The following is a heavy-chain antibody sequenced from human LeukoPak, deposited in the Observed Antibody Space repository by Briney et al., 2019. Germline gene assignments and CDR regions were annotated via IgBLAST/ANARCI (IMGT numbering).Heavy chain of an antibody. D-gene: IGHD6-19*01. CDR1: GFTFSSYA. CDR2: ISGSGGST. CDR3: AKDRSSGWYRGYYVDY. J-gene: IGHJ4*02. V-gene: IGHV3-23*01. Sequence: PGGSLRLSCAASGFTFSSYAMSWVRQAPGKGLEWVSAISGSGGSTYYADSVKGRFTISRDNSKNTLYLQMNSLRAEDTAVYYCAKDRSSGWYRGYYVDYWGQGTLVTVSS.